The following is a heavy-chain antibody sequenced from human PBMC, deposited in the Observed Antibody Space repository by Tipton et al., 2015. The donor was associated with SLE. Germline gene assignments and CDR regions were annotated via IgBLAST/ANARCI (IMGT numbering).Heavy chain of an antibody. Sequence: SLRLSCAASGFTFSSYELTWVRQAPGKGLEWGSYIRSNDDVTYYADSVEGRFTISRDNAQNSVFLQMNSLRADDTAVYFCARINWVFDSGDYFYGMDVWGQGTTVTVSS. CDR3: ARINWVFDSGDYFYGMDV. D-gene: IGHD3-3*01. J-gene: IGHJ6*02. CDR1: GFTFSSYE. V-gene: IGHV3-48*03. CDR2: IRSNDDVT.